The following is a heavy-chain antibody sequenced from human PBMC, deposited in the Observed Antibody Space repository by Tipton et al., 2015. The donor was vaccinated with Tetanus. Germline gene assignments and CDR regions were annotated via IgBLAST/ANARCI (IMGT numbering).Heavy chain of an antibody. CDR1: GFTFRSYA. V-gene: IGHV3-23*01. CDR2: ISDSGIST. CDR3: AKDQTLSMVRDTRSFDY. J-gene: IGHJ4*02. D-gene: IGHD3-10*01. Sequence: GSLRLSCAASGFTFRSYAMSWVRQAPGKGLEWVSSISDSGISTYYAGSVKGRFTISRDNSKNALYLQMNSLRAEDTAVYYCAKDQTLSMVRDTRSFDYWGQGTLVTVSS.